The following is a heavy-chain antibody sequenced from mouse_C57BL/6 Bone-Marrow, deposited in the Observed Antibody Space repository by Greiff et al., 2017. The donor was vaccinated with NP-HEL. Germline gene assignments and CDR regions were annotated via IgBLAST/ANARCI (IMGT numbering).Heavy chain of an antibody. D-gene: IGHD1-1*01. J-gene: IGHJ2*01. CDR1: GFTFSSYA. CDR2: ISSGGDYI. V-gene: IGHV5-9-1*02. Sequence: EVKLVESGEGLVKPGGSLKLSCAASGFTFSSYAMSWVRQTPEKRLEWVAYISSGGDYIYYADTVKGRFTISRDNARNTLYLQMSSLKSEDTAMYYCTRPLYYYGSSYGYWGQGTTLTVSS. CDR3: TRPLYYYGSSYGY.